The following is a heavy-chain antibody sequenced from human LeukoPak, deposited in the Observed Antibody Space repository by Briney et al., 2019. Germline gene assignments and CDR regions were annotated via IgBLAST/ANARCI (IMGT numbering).Heavy chain of an antibody. CDR3: AREREYYDSSGYSLD. Sequence: ASVKVSCKASGYTFTSYGISWVRQAPGQGLEWMGWISAYNGNTNYAQKLQGRVTMTTGTSTSTAYMELRSLRSDETAVYYCAREREYYDSSGYSLDWGQGTLVTVSS. CDR2: ISAYNGNT. CDR1: GYTFTSYG. D-gene: IGHD3-22*01. J-gene: IGHJ4*02. V-gene: IGHV1-18*01.